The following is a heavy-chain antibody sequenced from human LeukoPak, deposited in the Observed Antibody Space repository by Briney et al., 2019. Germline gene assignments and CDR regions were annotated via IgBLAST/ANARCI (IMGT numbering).Heavy chain of an antibody. CDR2: IIPIFGTA. Sequence: EASVKVSCKASGGTLSSYAISWVRQAPGQGLEWMGGIIPIFGTANYAQKFQGRVTITADESTSTAYMELSSLRSEDTAVYYCARAGGIAAAGNWFDPWGRGTLVTASS. D-gene: IGHD6-13*01. J-gene: IGHJ5*02. CDR1: GGTLSSYA. CDR3: ARAGGIAAAGNWFDP. V-gene: IGHV1-69*13.